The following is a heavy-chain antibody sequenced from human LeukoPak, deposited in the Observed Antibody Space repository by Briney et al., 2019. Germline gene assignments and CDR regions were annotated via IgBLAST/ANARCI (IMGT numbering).Heavy chain of an antibody. CDR2: IRYDGSNK. CDR3: VKEIWPTVTTPGRTYFDY. J-gene: IGHJ4*02. Sequence: PGGSLRLSCAASSYGMHWVRQAPGKGLEWVAFIRYDGSNKYYADSVRGRFTISRDNSKNTLYLQMTSLRTEDTAVYYCVKEIWPTVTTPGRTYFDYWGQGALVTVSS. CDR1: SYG. V-gene: IGHV3-30*02. D-gene: IGHD4-17*01.